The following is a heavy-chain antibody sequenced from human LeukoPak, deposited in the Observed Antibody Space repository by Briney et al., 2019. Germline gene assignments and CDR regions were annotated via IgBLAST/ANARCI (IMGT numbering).Heavy chain of an antibody. CDR3: ARGTPFGAY. CDR1: GFTFSSYW. D-gene: IGHD3-16*01. J-gene: IGHJ4*02. CDR2: VKEDGSEK. Sequence: GGSLRLSCAASGFTFSSYWMNWARQAPGKGLEWVANVKEDGSEKYYVDSVRGRFIISRDNAKNSLYLQMNSLRGEDTAVYYCARGTPFGAYWGQGTLVTVSS. V-gene: IGHV3-7*03.